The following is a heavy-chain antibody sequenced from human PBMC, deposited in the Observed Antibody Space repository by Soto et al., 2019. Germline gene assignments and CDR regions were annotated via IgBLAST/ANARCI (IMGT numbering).Heavy chain of an antibody. CDR2: INPNSGGT. CDR1: GYTFTGYY. CDR3: ARDRESIVLMVYAIGWFDP. J-gene: IGHJ5*02. Sequence: ASVKVSCKASGYTFTGYYMHWVRQAPGQGLEWMGWINPNSGGTNHAQKFQGRVTMTRDTSISTAYMELSRLRSDDTAVYYCARDRESIVLMVYAIGWFDPWGQGTLVTVSS. D-gene: IGHD2-8*01. V-gene: IGHV1-2*02.